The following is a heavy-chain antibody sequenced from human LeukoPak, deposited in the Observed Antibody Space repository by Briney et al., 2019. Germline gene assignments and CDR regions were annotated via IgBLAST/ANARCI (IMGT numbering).Heavy chain of an antibody. CDR2: INPSGGST. CDR3: ARDLEYDGAFDY. D-gene: IGHD4/OR15-4a*01. J-gene: IGHJ4*02. Sequence: ASVKVSCKASGGTFSSYAISWVRQAPGQGLEWMGIINPSGGSTSYAQKFQGRVTMTRDTSTSTVYMELSSLRSEDTAVYYCARDLEYDGAFDYWGQGTLVTVSS. V-gene: IGHV1-46*01. CDR1: GGTFSSYA.